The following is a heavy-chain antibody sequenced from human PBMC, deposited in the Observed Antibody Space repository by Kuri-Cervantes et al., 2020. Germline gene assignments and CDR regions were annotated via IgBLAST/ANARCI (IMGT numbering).Heavy chain of an antibody. V-gene: IGHV4-31*03. Sequence: SETLSLTCTVSGGSISSGGYYWSWIRQHPGKGLEWIGYIYYSGSTYYNPSLKSRVTISVDTSKNQFSLKLSSVTAADTAVYYCARGYCSGGSCYGAFDIWGQGTMVTVSS. CDR3: ARGYCSGGSCYGAFDI. CDR2: IYYSGST. CDR1: GGSISSGGYY. J-gene: IGHJ3*02. D-gene: IGHD2-15*01.